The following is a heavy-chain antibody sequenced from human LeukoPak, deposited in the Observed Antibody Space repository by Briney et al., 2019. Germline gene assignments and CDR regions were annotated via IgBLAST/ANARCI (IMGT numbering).Heavy chain of an antibody. V-gene: IGHV3-23*01. Sequence: GGSLRLSCAASEFTFSNYGMSWVRQAPGKGLEWVSGISSSGGSTYYADSVKGRFTISRDNSKNTLYLQMNSLRAEDTAIYYCAKDKQQLASFDYWGQETLVTISS. CDR1: EFTFSNYG. J-gene: IGHJ4*02. CDR3: AKDKQQLASFDY. D-gene: IGHD6-13*01. CDR2: ISSSGGST.